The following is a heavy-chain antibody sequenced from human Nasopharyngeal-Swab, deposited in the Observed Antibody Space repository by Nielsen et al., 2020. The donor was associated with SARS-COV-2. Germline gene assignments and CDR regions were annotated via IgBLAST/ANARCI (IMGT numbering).Heavy chain of an antibody. D-gene: IGHD3-10*01. J-gene: IGHJ4*02. Sequence: GGSLRLSCAASGFTFSSYGMHWVRQAPGKGLEWVAVISYDGSNKYYADSVKGRFTISRDNSKNTLYLQMNSLGAEDTAVYYCAKDREATYYYGSGSFDYWGQGTLVTVSS. CDR3: AKDREATYYYGSGSFDY. CDR2: ISYDGSNK. V-gene: IGHV3-30*18. CDR1: GFTFSSYG.